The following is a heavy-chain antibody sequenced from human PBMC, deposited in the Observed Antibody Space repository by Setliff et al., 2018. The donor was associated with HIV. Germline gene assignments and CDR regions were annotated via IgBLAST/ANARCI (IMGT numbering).Heavy chain of an antibody. Sequence: SETLSLTCAVYDGSLSSYYWSWIRQSTGKGLEWIGYIYHNGSTYYNPSLKSRVTISVDSSKSQFSLNLSSVTVADTAVYYCATVVPAAHFDYWGQGTLVTVSS. CDR3: ATVVPAAHFDY. D-gene: IGHD2-2*01. CDR2: IYHNGST. V-gene: IGHV4-59*06. J-gene: IGHJ4*02. CDR1: DGSLSSYY.